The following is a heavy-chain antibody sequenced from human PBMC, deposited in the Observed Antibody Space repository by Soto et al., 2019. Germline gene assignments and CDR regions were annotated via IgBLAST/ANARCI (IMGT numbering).Heavy chain of an antibody. J-gene: IGHJ6*02. CDR1: GGSISSGGYY. CDR3: ARQDGSSTTNYYYYGMDV. Sequence: SLTCTVSGGSISSGGYYWSWIRQHPGKGLEWIGYIYYSGSTYYNPSLKSRVTISVDTSKNQFSLKLSSVTAADTAVYYCARQDGSSTTNYYYYGMDVWGQGTTVTVSS. D-gene: IGHD6-13*01. V-gene: IGHV4-31*03. CDR2: IYYSGST.